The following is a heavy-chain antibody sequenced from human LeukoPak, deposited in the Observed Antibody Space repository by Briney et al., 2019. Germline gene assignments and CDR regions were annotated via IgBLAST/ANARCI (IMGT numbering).Heavy chain of an antibody. Sequence: GGSLRLSCAASGFTFSSYGLNWVRQAPGKGREGVPFISSSSITIYYADSVKGRFTISRDNAEKSLYLQMNSLRAEDTAVYYCARDRGGSYSAIDYWGQGTLVTVSS. D-gene: IGHD2-15*01. CDR3: ARDRGGSYSAIDY. J-gene: IGHJ4*02. CDR1: GFTFSSYG. V-gene: IGHV3-48*04. CDR2: ISSSSITI.